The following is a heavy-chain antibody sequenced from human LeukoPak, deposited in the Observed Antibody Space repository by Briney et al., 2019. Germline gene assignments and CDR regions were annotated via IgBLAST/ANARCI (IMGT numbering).Heavy chain of an antibody. CDR2: ISAYNGNT. V-gene: IGHV1-18*01. CDR3: ARGEYQLLFIYYYGMDV. D-gene: IGHD2-2*01. J-gene: IGHJ6*02. Sequence: ASVKVSCKASGYTFTSYGISWVRQAPGQGLEWMGWISAYNGNTNYAQKLQGRVTMTTDTSTTTAYMELRSLRSDDPAVYYCARGEYQLLFIYYYGMDVWGQGTTVTVSS. CDR1: GYTFTSYG.